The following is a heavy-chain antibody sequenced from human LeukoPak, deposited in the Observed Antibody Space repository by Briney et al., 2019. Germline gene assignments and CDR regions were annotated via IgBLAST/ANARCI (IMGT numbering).Heavy chain of an antibody. CDR1: GGSFSGYY. CDR3: AAATPLGYFDL. J-gene: IGHJ2*01. Sequence: SETLSLTCAVYGGSFSGYYWSWIRQPPGKGLDWIGEINHSGSTNYNPSLKSRVTISVDTSKNQFSLKLSSVTAADTAVYYCAAATPLGYFDLWGRGTLVTVSS. D-gene: IGHD2-15*01. CDR2: INHSGST. V-gene: IGHV4-34*01.